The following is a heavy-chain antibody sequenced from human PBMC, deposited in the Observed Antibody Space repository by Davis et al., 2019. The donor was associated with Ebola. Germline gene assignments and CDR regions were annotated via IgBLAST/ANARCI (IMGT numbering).Heavy chain of an antibody. CDR3: ARRYCSSSSCFGDY. D-gene: IGHD2-2*01. CDR1: GYTFSSNW. Sequence: GESLKISCKGSGYTFSSNWIGWVRQMPGKGLEWMGIIYPGDSDTRYRPSFQGQVTISADKSVSTAYLQWSSLKASDTAMYYCARRYCSSSSCFGDYWGQGTLVTVSS. V-gene: IGHV5-51*01. CDR2: IYPGDSDT. J-gene: IGHJ4*02.